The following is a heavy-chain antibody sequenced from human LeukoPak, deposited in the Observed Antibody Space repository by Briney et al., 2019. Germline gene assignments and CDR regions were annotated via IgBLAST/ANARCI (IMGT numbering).Heavy chain of an antibody. CDR3: ARRASSSSGPWYGY. CDR2: ISDHNGNT. V-gene: IGHV1-18*01. D-gene: IGHD6-6*01. Sequence: ASVKVSCKASGYTFTSYRISWVRQAPGQGLEWMGWISDHNGNTNYVQKFQGRVTMTTDTSTSTAYMELRSLRSDDTAVYYCARRASSSSGPWYGYWGQGTLVTVSS. J-gene: IGHJ4*02. CDR1: GYTFTSYR.